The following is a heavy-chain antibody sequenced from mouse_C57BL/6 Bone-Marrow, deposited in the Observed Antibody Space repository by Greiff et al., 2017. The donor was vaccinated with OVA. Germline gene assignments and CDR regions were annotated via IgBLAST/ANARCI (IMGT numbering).Heavy chain of an antibody. CDR2: IYPGDGDT. CDR1: GYAFSSSW. V-gene: IGHV1-82*01. J-gene: IGHJ4*01. CDR3: AQQGDY. Sequence: VQLQQSGPELVKPGASVKISCKASGYAFSSSWMNWVKQRPGKGLEWIGRIYPGDGDTNYNGKFKGKATLTAAKSSSTAYMQLSSLTSEDSAVYFCAQQGDYWGQGTSVTVSS.